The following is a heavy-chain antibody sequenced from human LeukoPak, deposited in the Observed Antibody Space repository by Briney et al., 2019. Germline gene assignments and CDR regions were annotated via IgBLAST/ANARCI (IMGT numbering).Heavy chain of an antibody. J-gene: IGHJ6*03. CDR3: ARGQGQLVTRGYYYMDV. Sequence: SETLSLTCTVSGGSISSGGYYWGWIRQPPGKGLEWIGYIYYSGSTYYNPSLKSRVTISVDTSKNQFSLKLSSVTAADTAVYYCARGQGQLVTRGYYYMDVWGKGTTVTVSS. CDR1: GGSISSGGYY. V-gene: IGHV4-61*08. CDR2: IYYSGST. D-gene: IGHD6-6*01.